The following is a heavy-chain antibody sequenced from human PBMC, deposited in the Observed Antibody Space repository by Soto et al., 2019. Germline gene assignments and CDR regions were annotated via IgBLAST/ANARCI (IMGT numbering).Heavy chain of an antibody. CDR1: GGTFRTYT. Sequence: ASVKVSCKASGGTFRTYTVIWVRQAPGQGLEWMGRIRAYDGITNCAQKFQGRVTMTTDTSTSTAYMELRSLRSDDTALYYCARDSSGCCFDYWGQGTLVTVSS. V-gene: IGHV1-18*01. D-gene: IGHD6-19*01. CDR2: IRAYDGIT. J-gene: IGHJ4*02. CDR3: ARDSSGCCFDY.